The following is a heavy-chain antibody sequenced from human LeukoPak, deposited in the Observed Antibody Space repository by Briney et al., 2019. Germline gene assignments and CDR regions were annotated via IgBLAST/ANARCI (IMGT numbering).Heavy chain of an antibody. CDR3: ARAPLLQKTGWYGPDEFDY. V-gene: IGHV4-38-2*01. CDR2: MYHSGST. J-gene: IGHJ4*02. D-gene: IGHD6-19*01. CDR1: GFSVKSSYY. Sequence: PSETLSLTCAVAGFSVKSSYYWGWIRQPPGKGLEWIGSMYHSGSTFYNPSLTSRVTISLDTSENLFSLRLTSITAADTAVYYCARAPLLQKTGWYGPDEFDYWGQGTLVSVSS.